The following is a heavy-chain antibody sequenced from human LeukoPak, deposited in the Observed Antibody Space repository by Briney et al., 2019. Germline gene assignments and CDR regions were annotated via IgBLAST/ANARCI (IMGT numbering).Heavy chain of an antibody. D-gene: IGHD3-22*01. CDR1: GYTFTSYD. Sequence: GASVKVSCKASGYTFTSYDINWVRQATGQGLEWMGWMNPNSGNTGYSQKFQGRVSMTRDTSISTAYMELSSLRSEDTAVYYCAGGLSYYNASGYYPFDYWGQGTLVTVSS. CDR3: AGGLSYYNASGYYPFDY. CDR2: MNPNSGNT. V-gene: IGHV1-8*01. J-gene: IGHJ4*02.